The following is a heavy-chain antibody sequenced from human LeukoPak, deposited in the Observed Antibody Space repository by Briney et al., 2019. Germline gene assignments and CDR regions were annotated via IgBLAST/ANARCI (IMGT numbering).Heavy chain of an antibody. CDR1: GGSFSGYY. V-gene: IGHV4-34*01. CDR2: INHSGST. Sequence: PSETLSLTCAVYGGSFSGYYWSWIRQPPGKGLEWIGQINHSGSTNYNPSLKSRVTISVDTSKNQFSLKLSSVTAADTAVYYCARGRGWTGYYFDYWGQGTLVTVSS. J-gene: IGHJ4*02. D-gene: IGHD2-15*01. CDR3: ARGRGWTGYYFDY.